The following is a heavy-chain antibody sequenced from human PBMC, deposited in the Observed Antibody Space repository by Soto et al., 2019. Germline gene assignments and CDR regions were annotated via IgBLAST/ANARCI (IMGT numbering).Heavy chain of an antibody. V-gene: IGHV3-74*01. D-gene: IGHD5-12*01. CDR1: GFTFSSYA. CDR2: INSDGIST. CDR3: ARAIVATISSY. J-gene: IGHJ4*02. Sequence: GGSLRLSCAASGFTFSSYAMSWVRQAPGKGLVWVSRINSDGISTSYADSVKGRFTISRDNAKNTLYLQMNSLRAEDTAVYYCARAIVATISSYWGQGTLVTVSS.